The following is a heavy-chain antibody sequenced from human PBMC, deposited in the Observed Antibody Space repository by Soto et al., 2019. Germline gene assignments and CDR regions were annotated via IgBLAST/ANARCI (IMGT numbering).Heavy chain of an antibody. J-gene: IGHJ6*03. D-gene: IGHD3-3*01. CDR2: ICYSGST. CDR1: GGSISSYY. CDR3: ARRGYDFWSTSLDYYYYMDV. Sequence: QVQLQESGPGLVKPSETLSLTCTVSGGSISSYYWSWIRQPPGKGLEWIGYICYSGSTNYNPSLKSRVTIAVDTSKNQFSLKLSSVTAADTAVYYCARRGYDFWSTSLDYYYYMDVWGKGTTVTVSS. V-gene: IGHV4-59*08.